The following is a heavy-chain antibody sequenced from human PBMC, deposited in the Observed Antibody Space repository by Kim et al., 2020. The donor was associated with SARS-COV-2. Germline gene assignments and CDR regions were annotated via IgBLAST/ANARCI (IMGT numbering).Heavy chain of an antibody. Sequence: GGSLRLSCVASRFTFSSYAMTWVRQAPGKGLEWVSTIFGSGNGTYYADSVKGRFIVSRDNSKNTLYLQMNNLRADDTAIYYCAKNVHVTSVNFLWYDDLWARGT. J-gene: IGHJ2*01. D-gene: IGHD2-2*01. CDR3: AKNVHVTSVNFLWYDDL. CDR2: IFGSGNGT. CDR1: RFTFSSYA. V-gene: IGHV3-23*01.